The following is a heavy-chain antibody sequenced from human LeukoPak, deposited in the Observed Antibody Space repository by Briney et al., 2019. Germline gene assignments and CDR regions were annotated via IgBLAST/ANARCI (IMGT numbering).Heavy chain of an antibody. CDR1: GFTFSSYG. CDR2: ISYDGSNK. CDR3: ASLVVVAAPPFDY. D-gene: IGHD2-15*01. V-gene: IGHV3-30*03. J-gene: IGHJ4*02. Sequence: GGSLRLSCAASGFTFSSYGMHWVRQAPGKGLGWVAVISYDGSNKYYADSVKGRFTISRDNSKNTLYLQMNSLRAEDTAVYYCASLVVVAAPPFDYWGQGTLVTVSS.